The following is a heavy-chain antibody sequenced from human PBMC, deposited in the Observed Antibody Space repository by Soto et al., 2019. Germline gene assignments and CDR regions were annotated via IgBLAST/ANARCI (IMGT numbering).Heavy chain of an antibody. D-gene: IGHD3-9*01. CDR1: GFTFSESS. J-gene: IGHJ5*02. Sequence: GGSLRLSCSASGFTFSESSMPWVRQAPGKGLQYVSTISSDGDITYYADSVKGRFTISRDNSKNTLYLQMNSLRPEDTAVYYCVKVSTFYDILTGYYSTNFFDPWGQGTLVTVSS. V-gene: IGHV3-64D*06. CDR2: ISSDGDIT. CDR3: VKVSTFYDILTGYYSTNFFDP.